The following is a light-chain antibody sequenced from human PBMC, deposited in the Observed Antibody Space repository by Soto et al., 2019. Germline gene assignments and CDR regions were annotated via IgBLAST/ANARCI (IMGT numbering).Light chain of an antibody. CDR3: QQYNSYPWT. Sequence: GDRVTITCRASQSISSWLAWYQQKPGKPPKLPIYDASTLESGVPSRFSASGSGTEFTLTTSTLQPDDFATYYCQQYNSYPWTFGQGTKVDI. CDR1: QSISSW. J-gene: IGKJ1*01. V-gene: IGKV1-5*01. CDR2: DAS.